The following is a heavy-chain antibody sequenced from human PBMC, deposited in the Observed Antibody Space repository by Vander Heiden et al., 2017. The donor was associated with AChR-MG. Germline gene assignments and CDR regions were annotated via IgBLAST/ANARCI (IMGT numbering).Heavy chain of an antibody. CDR1: GFTCSSYE. CDR2: ISSSGSTI. V-gene: IGHV3-48*03. J-gene: IGHJ6*03. CDR3: ARSDYYYYMDV. Sequence: EVQLVESGGGLVQPGGSLSLPCAASGFTCSSYEMNWVRQAPGKGLEWVSYISSSGSTIYYADSVKGRFTISRDNAKNSLYLQMNSLRAEDTAVYYCARSDYYYYMDVWGKGTTVTVSS.